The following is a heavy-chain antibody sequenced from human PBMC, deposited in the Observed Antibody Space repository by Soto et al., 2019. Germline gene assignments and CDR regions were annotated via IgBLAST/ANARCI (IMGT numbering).Heavy chain of an antibody. D-gene: IGHD3-3*01. J-gene: IGHJ5*02. V-gene: IGHV1-18*01. CDR3: GRDTRPYYDFWSGEQGKWFDP. CDR2: ISAYNGNT. Sequence: QVQLVQSGAEVKKPGASVKVSCKASGYTFTSYGISWVRQAPGQGLEWMGWISAYNGNTIYAQKLQGRVTMTTDTSTSTAYMELRSLRSDDTAVYYCGRDTRPYYDFWSGEQGKWFDPWGQGTLVTVSS. CDR1: GYTFTSYG.